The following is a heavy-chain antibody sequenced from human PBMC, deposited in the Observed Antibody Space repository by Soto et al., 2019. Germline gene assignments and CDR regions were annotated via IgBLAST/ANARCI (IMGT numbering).Heavy chain of an antibody. J-gene: IGHJ6*02. CDR2: IKSDSGTT. D-gene: IGHD3-16*01. Sequence: QVQLVQSGAEVKKPGASVKVSCKASGYTFTDYYVHWVRQAPGQGLEWMGWIKSDSGTTHYAQKFEGRVTMTRDTSISTAFMGLSILRSDDTAVYYCARESLHYDLYGVDVWGQGTTVTVS. CDR1: GYTFTDYY. V-gene: IGHV1-2*02. CDR3: ARESLHYDLYGVDV.